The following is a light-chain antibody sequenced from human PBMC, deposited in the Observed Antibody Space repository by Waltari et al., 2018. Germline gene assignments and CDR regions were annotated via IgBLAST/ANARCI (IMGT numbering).Light chain of an antibody. CDR3: QAWDSTTAV. CDR2: QDN. Sequence: SFELTQSPSVSVSLGQKATITCAGDKLGSKYVSWYKQKPGQSPVLVVYQDNRRPSWIPERFSGSNSGSTATLIISGTQAMDEADYYCQAWDSTTAVFGGGTKLTVL. CDR1: KLGSKY. J-gene: IGLJ2*01. V-gene: IGLV3-1*01.